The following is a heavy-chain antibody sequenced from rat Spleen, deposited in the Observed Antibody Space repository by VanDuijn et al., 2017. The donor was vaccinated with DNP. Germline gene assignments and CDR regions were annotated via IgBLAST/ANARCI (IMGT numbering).Heavy chain of an antibody. Sequence: EVQLVESGGDLVQPGGSLKLSCVASGFTFSKYGMAWVRQAPTKGLEWVASISTSGEYAHYRDSVKGRFTISRNNAENTVYLQMNSLRAEDTATYYCAKDRTFYSMDAWGQGTSVTVSS. CDR1: GFTFSKYG. D-gene: IGHD1-1*01. CDR2: ISTSGEYA. CDR3: AKDRTFYSMDA. V-gene: IGHV5S13*01. J-gene: IGHJ4*01.